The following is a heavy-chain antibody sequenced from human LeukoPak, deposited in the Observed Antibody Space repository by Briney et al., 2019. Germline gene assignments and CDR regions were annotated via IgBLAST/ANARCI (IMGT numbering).Heavy chain of an antibody. J-gene: IGHJ5*02. V-gene: IGHV3-23*01. Sequence: GGSLRLSCAASGFTFSGYGMSWVRQAPGKGLEWVSSIRGSGGSTYYADSVKGRFTISRDNAKNSLYLQMNSLRAEDTAVYYCAKDQNFASWFDPWGQGTLVTVSS. CDR2: IRGSGGST. CDR1: GFTFSGYG. CDR3: AKDQNFASWFDP. D-gene: IGHD2/OR15-2a*01.